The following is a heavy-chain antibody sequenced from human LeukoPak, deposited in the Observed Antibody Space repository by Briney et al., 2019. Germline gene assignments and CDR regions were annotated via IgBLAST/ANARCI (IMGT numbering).Heavy chain of an antibody. CDR1: GDYIGSSSYY. D-gene: IGHD3-22*01. CDR2: IYYTGRT. J-gene: IGHJ4*02. Sequence: PSETLSLTCSISGDYIGSSSYYWGWIRQPPGKGLEWIGNIYYTGRTYYNPSLKSRVSESIDTSRNEFSLKLSSVTAADTAVYYCVRLYYYDASGPPLWGQGTLVIVSS. V-gene: IGHV4-39*01. CDR3: VRLYYYDASGPPL.